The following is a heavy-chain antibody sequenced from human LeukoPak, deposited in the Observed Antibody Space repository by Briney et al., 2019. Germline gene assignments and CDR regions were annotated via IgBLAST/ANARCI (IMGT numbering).Heavy chain of an antibody. CDR1: GGSISSYY. J-gene: IGHJ6*01. CDR2: IYTSGST. CDR3: ARDALGGSGSYFYYYYDYGMDV. D-gene: IGHD3-10*01. V-gene: IGHV4-4*07. Sequence: PSETLSLTCTVSGGSISSYYWSWIRQPAGKGLEWIGRIYTSGSTNYNPSLKSRVTMSVDTSKNQFSLKLSSVTAADTAVYYCARDALGGSGSYFYYYYDYGMDVWGQGTTVTASS.